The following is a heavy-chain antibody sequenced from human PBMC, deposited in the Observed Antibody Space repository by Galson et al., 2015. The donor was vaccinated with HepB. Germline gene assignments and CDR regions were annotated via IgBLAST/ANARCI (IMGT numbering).Heavy chain of an antibody. CDR2: ISSSSGYI. J-gene: IGHJ4*02. CDR1: GFIFSSYS. D-gene: IGHD6-19*01. V-gene: IGHV3-21*01. CDR3: ARDLSGIAVSNTRLHDY. Sequence: SLRLSCAASGFIFSSYSMNWVRQAPGKGLEWLSSISSSSGYIYYADSVKGRFTISRDNAKNSLYLQMNSLRAEDTAVYYCARDLSGIAVSNTRLHDYWGQGTLVTVSS.